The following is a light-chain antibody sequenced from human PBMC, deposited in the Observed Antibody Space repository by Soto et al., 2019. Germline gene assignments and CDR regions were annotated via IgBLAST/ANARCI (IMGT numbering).Light chain of an antibody. Sequence: QSALTQPPSASGSPGQSVTISCTGTSSDVGGYNYVSWYQQHPGKAPKLMIYDVSKRPSGVPDRFSGCKSGNTASLTVSGLQDADEADYYCSSYAGSNNLVVFGGGTQLTVL. CDR3: SSYAGSNNLVV. CDR2: DVS. J-gene: IGLJ2*01. CDR1: SSDVGGYNY. V-gene: IGLV2-8*01.